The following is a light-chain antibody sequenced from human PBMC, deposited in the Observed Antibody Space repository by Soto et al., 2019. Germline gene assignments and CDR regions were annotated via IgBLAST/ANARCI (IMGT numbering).Light chain of an antibody. CDR3: QQYNNWPRT. J-gene: IGKJ1*01. CDR2: DTS. Sequence: IVMTQSPATLSVSSGERATLSCRASQTVSTNLAWYQQKPGQAPRVLIFDTSTRATGIPARFSGSGSGTEFTLTINSLQSEDFAVYYCQQYNNWPRTFGQGTKVEIK. V-gene: IGKV3-15*01. CDR1: QTVSTN.